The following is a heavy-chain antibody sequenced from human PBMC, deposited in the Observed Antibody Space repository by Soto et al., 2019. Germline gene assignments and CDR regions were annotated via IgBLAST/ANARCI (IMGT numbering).Heavy chain of an antibody. Sequence: GGSLRLSCEASGFSFSSYGMHWVRQAPGKGLEWVAVISYDGSNKYYADSVKGRFTISRDNSKNTLYLQMNSLRAEDTAVYYCASLPDSSGYYPLDYWGQGTLVT. CDR2: ISYDGSNK. CDR1: GFSFSSYG. V-gene: IGHV3-30*03. D-gene: IGHD3-22*01. J-gene: IGHJ4*02. CDR3: ASLPDSSGYYPLDY.